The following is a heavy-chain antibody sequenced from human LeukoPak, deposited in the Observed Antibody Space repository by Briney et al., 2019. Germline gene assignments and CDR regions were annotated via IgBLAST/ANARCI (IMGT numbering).Heavy chain of an antibody. V-gene: IGHV4-30-2*01. D-gene: IGHD5-24*01. CDR1: GGSISSGGYS. CDR2: IYHSGST. CDR3: ARDPTRLYGYSAFDI. J-gene: IGHJ3*02. Sequence: SETLSLTCAVSGGSISSGGYSWSWIRQPPGKGLEWIGYIYHSGSTYYNPSLKSRVTISVDRSKNQFSLKLSSVTAADTAVYYCARDPTRLYGYSAFDIWGQGTMVTVSS.